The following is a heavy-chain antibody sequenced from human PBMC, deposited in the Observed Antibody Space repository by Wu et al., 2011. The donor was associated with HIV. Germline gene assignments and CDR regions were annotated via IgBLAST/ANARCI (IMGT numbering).Heavy chain of an antibody. CDR2: VNPNSGGT. Sequence: QVQLVQSGAEVKKPGASVKVSCKSSGYTFINYYMHWMRQAPGQGPEWMGWVNPNSGGTDYAQKFQGRVTMTWDTSISTAYMELTRLRSDDTAVYYCARDPIVALLWRTTWGQGTLVTVSS. J-gene: IGHJ4*02. D-gene: IGHD3-10*01. V-gene: IGHV1-2*02. CDR3: ARDPIVALLWRTT. CDR1: GYTFINYY.